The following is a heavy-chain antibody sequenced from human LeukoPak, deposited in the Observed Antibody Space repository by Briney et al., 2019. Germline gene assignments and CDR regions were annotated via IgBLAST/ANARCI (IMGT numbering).Heavy chain of an antibody. Sequence: GTSLRLSCAASGFTFSDYGIHWVRQAPGKGLEWVALISYDGRKYFADSVEGRITISRDDSKNTVYLQMNSLRTEDTAVYYCAKAPGTAYPDYWGQGTLVTVSS. CDR2: ISYDGRK. CDR1: GFTFSDYG. D-gene: IGHD1-14*01. CDR3: AKAPGTAYPDY. J-gene: IGHJ4*02. V-gene: IGHV3-30*18.